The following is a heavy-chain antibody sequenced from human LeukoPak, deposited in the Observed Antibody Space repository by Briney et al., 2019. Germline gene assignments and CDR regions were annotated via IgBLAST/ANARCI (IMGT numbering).Heavy chain of an antibody. Sequence: SETLSLTCTVSGGFIRDSGYYWGWIRQPPGKGLEWIGTVFYSGSTYYNPSLKSRVTISVDTSKNQFSLKLSSVTAADTAVYYCARGYSSSWYFNWFDPWGQGTLVTVSS. CDR2: VFYSGST. CDR1: GGFIRDSGYY. CDR3: ARGYSSSWYFNWFDP. D-gene: IGHD6-13*01. J-gene: IGHJ5*02. V-gene: IGHV4-39*07.